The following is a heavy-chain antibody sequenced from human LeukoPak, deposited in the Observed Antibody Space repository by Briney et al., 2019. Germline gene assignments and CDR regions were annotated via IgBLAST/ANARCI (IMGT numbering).Heavy chain of an antibody. CDR3: ATGGRGEGTGTTRVAFDI. V-gene: IGHV1-46*01. Sequence: GASVKVSCKAAGYTFTTYYMHWVRQAPGQGLEWMGTINPSGGSTSYAQKFQGRVTMTRDTSTSTVYMELSSLRSEDTAVYYCATGGRGEGTGTTRVAFDIWGQGTMVTVSS. J-gene: IGHJ3*02. CDR2: INPSGGST. D-gene: IGHD1-1*01. CDR1: GYTFTTYY.